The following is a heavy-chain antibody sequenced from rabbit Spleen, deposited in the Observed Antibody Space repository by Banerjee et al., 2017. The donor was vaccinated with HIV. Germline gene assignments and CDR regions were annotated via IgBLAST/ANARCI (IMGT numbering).Heavy chain of an antibody. J-gene: IGHJ4*01. CDR1: GFDFSRYG. D-gene: IGHD4-1*01. CDR2: IYNGNGLT. Sequence: QEQLTETGGGLVQPGGSLKLSCKASGFDFSRYGVSWVRQAPGKGLEWIGCIYNGNGLTAYASWARGRFTISKTSSTTMTLQMTSMTAADTATYFCARDLAGVIGWNFNLWGQGTLVTVS. CDR3: ARDLAGVIGWNFNL. V-gene: IGHV1S45*01.